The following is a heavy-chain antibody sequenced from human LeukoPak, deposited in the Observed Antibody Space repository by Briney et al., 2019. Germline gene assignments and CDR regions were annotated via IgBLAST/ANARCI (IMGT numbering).Heavy chain of an antibody. V-gene: IGHV6-1*01. Sequence: SQTLSLTCTISGYSVSSNSAAWNWIRQSPSRGLEGLGKTYYRSKWYNDYAVSVKSRITINTDTSKNQFSLQLNSVTPEDTAVYYCARGGTAAAGPRLDYWGQGTLVTVSS. CDR3: ARGGTAAAGPRLDY. CDR2: TYYRSKWYN. CDR1: GYSVSSNSAA. D-gene: IGHD6-13*01. J-gene: IGHJ4*02.